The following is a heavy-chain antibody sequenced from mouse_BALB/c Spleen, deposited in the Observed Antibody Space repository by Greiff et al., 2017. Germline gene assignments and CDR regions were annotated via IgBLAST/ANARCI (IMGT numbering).Heavy chain of an antibody. D-gene: IGHD4-1*01. V-gene: IGHV1-4*01. CDR2: INPSSGYT. CDR3: ARNWDFDY. Sequence: VKLMESGAELARPGASVKMSCKASGYTFTSYTMHWVKQRPGQGLEWIGYINPSSGYTNYNQKFKDKATLTADKSSSTAYMQLSSLTSEDSAVYYCARNWDFDYWGQGTTLTVSS. CDR1: GYTFTSYT. J-gene: IGHJ2*01.